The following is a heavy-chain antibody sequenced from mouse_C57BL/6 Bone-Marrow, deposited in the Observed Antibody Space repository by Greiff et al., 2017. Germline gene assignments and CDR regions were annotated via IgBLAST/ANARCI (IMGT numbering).Heavy chain of an antibody. Sequence: EVKLQESGGGLVRPGGSIKLSCVASGFTFSNDWMNWVRQSPEKGLEWVAQIRLKSDNYAKHYAEPVKGRFTISRDDSKSSVYLQMNNLRAEDTGIYYCTSLSRDYWGQGTTLTVSS. V-gene: IGHV6-3*01. CDR3: TSLSRDY. CDR2: IRLKSDNYAK. J-gene: IGHJ2*01. CDR1: GFTFSNDW.